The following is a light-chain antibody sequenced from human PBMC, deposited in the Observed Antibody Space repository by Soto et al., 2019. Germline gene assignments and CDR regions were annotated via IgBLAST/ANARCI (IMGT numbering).Light chain of an antibody. CDR2: GNT. CDR3: QSYDSSLSENVV. J-gene: IGLJ2*01. Sequence: QSVLTQPPSVSGAPGQRVTISCTGSSSNIGAGYDVHWYQQYPGTAPKLLIYGNTNRPSGISDRFSGSKSGTSASLAITGLQAEDEVDYYCQSYDSSLSENVVFGGGTKLTVL. CDR1: SSNIGAGYD. V-gene: IGLV1-40*01.